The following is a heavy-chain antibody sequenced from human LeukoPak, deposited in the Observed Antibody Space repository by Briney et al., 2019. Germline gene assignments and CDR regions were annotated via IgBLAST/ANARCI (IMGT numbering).Heavy chain of an antibody. CDR2: IYYIRST. V-gene: IGHV4-59*08. CDR3: ARHRWMEVYGSGSYYVDY. J-gene: IGHJ4*02. CDR1: GGSISSYY. D-gene: IGHD3-10*01. Sequence: SETLSLTCTGSGGSISSYYWSWIRQPPGKGLEWIGYIYYIRSTNYNPSLKRRATISVDTSKNKFSLKLSSVTAADTAVYYCARHRWMEVYGSGSYYVDYWGQGTLVTVSS.